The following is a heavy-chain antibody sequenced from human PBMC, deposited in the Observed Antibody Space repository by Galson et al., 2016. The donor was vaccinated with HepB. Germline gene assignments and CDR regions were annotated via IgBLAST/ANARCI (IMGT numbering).Heavy chain of an antibody. CDR1: GFSFHNYG. J-gene: IGHJ4*02. Sequence: SLRLSCAASGFSFHNYGMHWVRQAPGKGLEWLAVISHDGTVVYYADALKGRFSISRDNSKNTLYLQMSSLTAEDTAVYYCAKWSDAAATYWGQGALVTVSS. D-gene: IGHD6-13*01. CDR3: AKWSDAAATY. V-gene: IGHV3-30*18. CDR2: ISHDGTVV.